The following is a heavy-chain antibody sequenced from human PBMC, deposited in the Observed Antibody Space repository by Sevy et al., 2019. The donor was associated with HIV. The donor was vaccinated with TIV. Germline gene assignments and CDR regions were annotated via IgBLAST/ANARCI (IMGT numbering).Heavy chain of an antibody. CDR2: IKQDGSKN. CDR1: GFTFSGYW. D-gene: IGHD2-15*01. CDR3: AREGAGGLDY. J-gene: IGHJ4*02. Sequence: GGSLRLSCAAPGFTFSGYWMSWVRQAPGKGLQWVANIKQDGSKNEFVDSVKGRFTISRDNPKNSLYLQMNSLRAENTAVYYCAREGAGGLDYGGQETL. V-gene: IGHV3-7*01.